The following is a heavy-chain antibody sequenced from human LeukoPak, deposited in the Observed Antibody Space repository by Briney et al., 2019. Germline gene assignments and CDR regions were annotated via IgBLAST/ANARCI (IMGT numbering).Heavy chain of an antibody. D-gene: IGHD5-24*01. Sequence: GGSLRLSCAASGFTFSTYNMNWVRQAPGKGLEWVSYISSSTNTIYYADSVKGRFTISRDNAKNSLYLQMNSLRAEDTAVYYCARTGDGYNYYNYYYMDVWGKGTTVTVTS. J-gene: IGHJ6*03. CDR2: ISSSTNTI. CDR3: ARTGDGYNYYNYYYMDV. V-gene: IGHV3-48*01. CDR1: GFTFSTYN.